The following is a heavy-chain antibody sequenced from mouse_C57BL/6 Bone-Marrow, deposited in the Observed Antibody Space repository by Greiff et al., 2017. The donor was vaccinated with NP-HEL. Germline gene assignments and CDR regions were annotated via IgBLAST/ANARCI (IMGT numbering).Heavy chain of an antibody. J-gene: IGHJ3*01. Sequence: EVQGVESGGDLVKPGGSLKLSCAASGFTFSSYGMSWVRQTPDKRLEWVATISSGGSYTYYPDSVKGRVTISRDNAKNTLYLQLSSLKSEATAMYYWARPYDYGIAWFGYWGQGTLVTVSA. V-gene: IGHV5-6*01. CDR1: GFTFSSYG. D-gene: IGHD2-4*01. CDR2: ISSGGSYT. CDR3: ARPYDYGIAWFGY.